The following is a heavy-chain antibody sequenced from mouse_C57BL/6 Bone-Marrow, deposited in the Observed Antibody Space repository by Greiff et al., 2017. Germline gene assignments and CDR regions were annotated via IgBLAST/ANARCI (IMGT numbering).Heavy chain of an antibody. V-gene: IGHV3-6*01. CDR2: ISYDGSN. CDR1: GYSITSGYY. J-gene: IGHJ2*01. D-gene: IGHD1-1*01. CDR3: AREITTVVATNYFDY. Sequence: VQLKESGPGLVKPSQSLSLTCSVTGYSITSGYYWYWIRQFPGNNMVGMGYISYDGSNNYNPTLKNRITITRDTTKNQFFLKLNSVTTEDTATYYWAREITTVVATNYFDYWGQGTTLTVSS.